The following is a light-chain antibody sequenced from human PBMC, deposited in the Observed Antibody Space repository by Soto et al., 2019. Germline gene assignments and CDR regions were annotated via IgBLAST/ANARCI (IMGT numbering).Light chain of an antibody. CDR1: SSDVGSQNL. CDR2: EGS. V-gene: IGLV2-23*01. Sequence: QSVLTQPASVSESHGQSITISCTGSSSDVGSQNLVSWYQQHPGKAPKLIIYEGSRRPSGVSNRFSGSQSGNTASLTVSGLQAEDEADYYCCSFAAGNTYVFGSGTKVTVL. J-gene: IGLJ1*01. CDR3: CSFAAGNTYV.